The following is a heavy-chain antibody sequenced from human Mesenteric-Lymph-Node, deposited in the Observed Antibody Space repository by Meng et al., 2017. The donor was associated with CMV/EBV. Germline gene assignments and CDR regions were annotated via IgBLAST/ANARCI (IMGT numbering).Heavy chain of an antibody. Sequence: SETLSLTCAVYGGSFSGYYWSWIRQPPGKGLEWIGEINHSGSTNYNPSLKSRVTISVDTSKNQFSLKLSSVTPEDTAVYYCARDQRPYYYYYYGMDVWGQGTTVTVSS. CDR3: ARDQRPYYYYYYGMDV. V-gene: IGHV4-34*01. CDR1: GGSFSGYY. J-gene: IGHJ6*02. D-gene: IGHD6-25*01. CDR2: INHSGST.